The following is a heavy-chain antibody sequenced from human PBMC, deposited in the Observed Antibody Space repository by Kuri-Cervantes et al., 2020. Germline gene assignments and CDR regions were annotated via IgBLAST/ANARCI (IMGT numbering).Heavy chain of an antibody. Sequence: GESLKISCAASGFTFSSYAMHWVRQAPGKGLEWVAVISYDGSNKYYADSVKGRFTISRDNSKNTLYLQMNSLRAEDTAVYYCATHTIAVAGTGGRDYWGQGTLVTVSS. CDR2: ISYDGSNK. CDR1: GFTFSSYA. CDR3: ATHTIAVAGTGGRDY. D-gene: IGHD6-19*01. J-gene: IGHJ4*02. V-gene: IGHV3-30*07.